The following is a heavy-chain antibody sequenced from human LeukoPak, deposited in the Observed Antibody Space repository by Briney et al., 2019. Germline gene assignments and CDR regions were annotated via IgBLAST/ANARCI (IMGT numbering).Heavy chain of an antibody. D-gene: IGHD3-22*01. CDR1: GFTFSSYW. CDR2: IKQDGSEK. V-gene: IGHV3-7*01. Sequence: PGGSLRLSCAASGFTFSSYWMSWVRQAPGKGLEWVANIKQDGSEKYYVDSVKGRFTISRDNAKKSLYLQMNSLRVEDTAVYYCARDGYYGTSGTSYWGQGTLVTVSS. CDR3: ARDGYYGTSGTSY. J-gene: IGHJ4*02.